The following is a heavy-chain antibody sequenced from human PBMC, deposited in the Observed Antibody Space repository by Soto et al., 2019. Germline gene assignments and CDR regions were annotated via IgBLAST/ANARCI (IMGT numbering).Heavy chain of an antibody. CDR1: GFTFSSYS. CDR3: ARLGYSGSPHYFDY. V-gene: IGHV3-48*02. D-gene: IGHD1-26*01. J-gene: IGHJ4*02. Sequence: PGGSLRLSCAASGFTFSSYSMNWVRQAPGKGLEWVSYISSSSSTIYYADSVKGRFTISRDNAKNSLYLQMNSLRDEDTAVYYCARLGYSGSPHYFDYWGQGTLVTVSS. CDR2: ISSSSSTI.